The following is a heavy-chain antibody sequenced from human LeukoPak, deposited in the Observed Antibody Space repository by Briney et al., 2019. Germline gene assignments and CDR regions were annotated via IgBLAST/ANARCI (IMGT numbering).Heavy chain of an antibody. V-gene: IGHV5-10-1*01. D-gene: IGHD2-2*01. Sequence: GESLKISLFRSGYSFPSYWISWVRQMLEKGLEWMAKIVPSDSFTKYSPSFQGHVTISVDKSINTAYLQCSGLKASDTAIYYCARPLGENCSGTSCYRGAQYGYWGQGTLVIVTS. CDR2: IVPSDSFT. CDR3: ARPLGENCSGTSCYRGAQYGY. CDR1: GYSFPSYW. J-gene: IGHJ4*02.